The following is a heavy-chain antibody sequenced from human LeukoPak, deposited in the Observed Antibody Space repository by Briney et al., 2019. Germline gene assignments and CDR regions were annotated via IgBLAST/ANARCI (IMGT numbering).Heavy chain of an antibody. Sequence: PGGSLRLSCAATGFTVSNNYMSWVRQAPGKGLEWVANIKQDGSEKYYVDSVKGRFTISRDNAKNSLYLQMNSLRAEDTAVYYCAREYHTTYYDFWRLEKHFDLWGRGTLVTVSS. CDR3: AREYHTTYYDFWRLEKHFDL. CDR2: IKQDGSEK. J-gene: IGHJ2*01. CDR1: GFTVSNNY. D-gene: IGHD3-3*01. V-gene: IGHV3-7*01.